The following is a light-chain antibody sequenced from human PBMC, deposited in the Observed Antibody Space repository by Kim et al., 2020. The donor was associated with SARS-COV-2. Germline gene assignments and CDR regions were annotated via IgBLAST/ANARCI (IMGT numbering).Light chain of an antibody. CDR2: DVT. V-gene: IGLV2-11*03. CDR3: CSYAGSYTYV. CDR1: SSDVGGYKY. Sequence: GQSVTISCTGTSSDVGGYKYVSWFQPHPGKAPKLIIYDVTQRPSGVPDRFSGSKSGDTASLSISGLQAEDEADYYCCSYAGSYTYVFGPGTKVTVL. J-gene: IGLJ1*01.